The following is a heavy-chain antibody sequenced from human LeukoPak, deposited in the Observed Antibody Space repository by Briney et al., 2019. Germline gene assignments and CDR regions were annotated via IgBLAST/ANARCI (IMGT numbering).Heavy chain of an antibody. CDR1: GFTFSDYY. CDR2: ISSSGSTI. CDR3: AKKVVVGATSPYSDFQD. J-gene: IGHJ1*01. V-gene: IGHV3-11*01. Sequence: GGSLRLSCAASGFTFSDYYMSWIRQAPGKGLEWVSYISSSGSTIYYAGSVKGRFSISRDNSKNTLYLQMNSPRAEDTALYYCAKKVVVGATSPYSDFQDWGQGTLVTVSS. D-gene: IGHD1-26*01.